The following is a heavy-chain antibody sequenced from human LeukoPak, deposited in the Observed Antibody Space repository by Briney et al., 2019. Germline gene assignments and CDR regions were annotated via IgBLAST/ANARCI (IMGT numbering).Heavy chain of an antibody. D-gene: IGHD3-22*01. CDR3: ARLPYPYDSSGSPPLDY. CDR2: IYYGGST. V-gene: IGHV4-39*01. Sequence: SETLSLTCAVSGGSISSSSHCWGWIRQPPGKGLEWIGNIYYGGSTYYSPSLKSRVTVSVDTSKNQFSLKLSSVTAADTAVYYCARLPYPYDSSGSPPLDYWGQGTLVTVSS. CDR1: GGSISSSSHC. J-gene: IGHJ4*02.